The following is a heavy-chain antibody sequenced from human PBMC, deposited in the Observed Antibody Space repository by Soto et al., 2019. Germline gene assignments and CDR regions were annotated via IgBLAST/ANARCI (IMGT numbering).Heavy chain of an antibody. D-gene: IGHD6-13*01. CDR2: ISSSSSYI. CDR1: GFTFSSYS. CDR3: ARRLAAAGPVGGMDV. J-gene: IGHJ6*02. Sequence: EVQLVESGGGLVKPGGSLRLSCAASGFTFSSYSMNWVRQAPGKGLEWVSSISSSSSYIYYADSVKGRFTISRDNAKNSLYLQMNSLRAEDTAVYYCARRLAAAGPVGGMDVWGQGTTVTVSS. V-gene: IGHV3-21*01.